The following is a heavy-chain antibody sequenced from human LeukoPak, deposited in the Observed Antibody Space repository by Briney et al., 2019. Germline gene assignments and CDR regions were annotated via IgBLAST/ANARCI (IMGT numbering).Heavy chain of an antibody. V-gene: IGHV4-30-4*01. Sequence: SETLSLTCSVSGASIKSGDDYWIWIRQPPGKGLEWIGHIYYSGSNYYKPSLKSRVTMSVDTSKKQCSLKLTSVTAADTAVYYCARVRGVCSGRSCYEIDSWGQGTLVTVSS. CDR2: IYYSGSN. J-gene: IGHJ4*02. CDR3: ARVRGVCSGRSCYEIDS. D-gene: IGHD2-15*01. CDR1: GASIKSGDDY.